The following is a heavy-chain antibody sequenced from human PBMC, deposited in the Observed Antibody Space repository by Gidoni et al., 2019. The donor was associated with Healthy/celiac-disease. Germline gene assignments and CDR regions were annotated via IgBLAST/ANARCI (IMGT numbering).Heavy chain of an antibody. CDR1: GGSISSYY. Sequence: QVQLQESGPGLVKPSETLSLTCTVSGGSISSYYWSWIRQPPGKGLEWIGYIYYSGSTNYNPSLKSRVTISVDTSKNQFSLKLSSVTAADTAVYYCARALIAVAGPDYWGQGTLVTVSS. V-gene: IGHV4-59*01. CDR2: IYYSGST. J-gene: IGHJ4*02. CDR3: ARALIAVAGPDY. D-gene: IGHD6-19*01.